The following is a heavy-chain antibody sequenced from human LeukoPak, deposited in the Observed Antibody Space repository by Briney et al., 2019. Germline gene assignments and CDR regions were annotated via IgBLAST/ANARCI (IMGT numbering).Heavy chain of an antibody. CDR1: GGSFSGYY. CDR3: ARGGSSSWYNYFDY. Sequence: SETLSLTCAVYGGSFSGYYWSWIRQPPGEGLEWIGEINHSGSTNYNPSLKSRVTISVDTSKNQFSLKLSSVTAADTAVYYCARGGSSSWYNYFDYWGQGTLVTVSS. J-gene: IGHJ4*02. CDR2: INHSGST. V-gene: IGHV4-34*01. D-gene: IGHD6-13*01.